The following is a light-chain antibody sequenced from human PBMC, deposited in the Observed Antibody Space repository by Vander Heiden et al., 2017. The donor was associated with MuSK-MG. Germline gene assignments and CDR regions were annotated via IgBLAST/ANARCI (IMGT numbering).Light chain of an antibody. J-gene: IGKJ2*01. CDR3: QQRDSTPPYT. CDR2: GAS. Sequence: IQMTQSPSSLSASVGDRVTLTCRAGQSINTYLKWYQQKPGEAPIRLIYGASSLQRGVPSRFSGSGTGTDFTLTISSLQPEDFATYFCQQRDSTPPYTFGQGTKLEIK. CDR1: QSINTY. V-gene: IGKV1-39*01.